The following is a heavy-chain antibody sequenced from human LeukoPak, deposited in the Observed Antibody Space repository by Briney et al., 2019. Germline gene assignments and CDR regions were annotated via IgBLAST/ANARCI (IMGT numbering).Heavy chain of an antibody. CDR3: ARDLGYCSSTSCYYADAFDI. D-gene: IGHD2-2*03. V-gene: IGHV3-21*01. CDR1: RFTFSSYS. Sequence: GGSLRLSCAASRFTFSSYSMNWVRQAPGKGLEWVSSISSSSSYIYYADSVKGRFTISRDNAKNSLYLQMNSLRAEDTAVYYCARDLGYCSSTSCYYADAFDIWGQGTMVTVSS. CDR2: ISSSSSYI. J-gene: IGHJ3*02.